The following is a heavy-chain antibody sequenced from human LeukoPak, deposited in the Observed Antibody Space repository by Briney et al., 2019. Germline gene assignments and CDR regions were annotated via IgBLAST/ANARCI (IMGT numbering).Heavy chain of an antibody. CDR3: ARAYADEVNTFDY. Sequence: ASVKVSCKASGYSFTSYYMNWVRQAPGQGLEWKGIINASGGSTSYAQKFQGRLTMTRDTSTRTIYMELSSLRSEDTAVYYCARAYADEVNTFDYWGRGTLVTVSS. D-gene: IGHD2/OR15-2a*01. CDR2: INASGGST. CDR1: GYSFTSYY. V-gene: IGHV1-46*01. J-gene: IGHJ4*02.